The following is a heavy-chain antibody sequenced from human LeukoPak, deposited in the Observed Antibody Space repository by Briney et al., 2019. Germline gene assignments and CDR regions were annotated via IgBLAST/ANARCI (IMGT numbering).Heavy chain of an antibody. CDR3: ARRGPRSGSSGYRYFDP. J-gene: IGHJ2*01. V-gene: IGHV5-51*01. CDR1: GYIFSTYW. D-gene: IGHD1-26*01. Sequence: GESLKISCKGSGYIFSTYWIGWVRQMPGKGLEWMGIVYPGDSDTRYSPSFEGQVTISVDTSINTAYLQWSGLQASDSAMYYCARRGPRSGSSGYRYFDPWGRGTLVTVSS. CDR2: VYPGDSDT.